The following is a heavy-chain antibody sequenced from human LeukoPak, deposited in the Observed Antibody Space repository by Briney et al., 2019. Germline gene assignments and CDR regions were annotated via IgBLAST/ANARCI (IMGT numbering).Heavy chain of an antibody. CDR2: ISGSGGST. D-gene: IGHD4-11*01. CDR1: EFTFSNYA. V-gene: IGHV3-23*01. CDR3: ARSDYPYPWYFDY. Sequence: GSLRLSCAASEFTFSNYAMSWVRQAPGKGLEWVSAISGSGGSTYYADSVKGRFTISRDNSKNTLYLQMNSLRAEDTAVYYCARSDYPYPWYFDYWGQGTLVTVSS. J-gene: IGHJ4*02.